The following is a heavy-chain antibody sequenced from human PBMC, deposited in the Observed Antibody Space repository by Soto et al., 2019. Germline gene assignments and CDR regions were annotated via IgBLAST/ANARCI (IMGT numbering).Heavy chain of an antibody. CDR1: GFTFGSHG. CDR2: ISYDETNE. V-gene: IGHV3-30*18. CDR3: AKDLRTTISDYGMDV. J-gene: IGHJ6*02. Sequence: GSLRLSCVASGFTFGSHGMHWVRQAPGKGLEWVAVISYDETNEHYVDSVKGRFTISRYNSKSILYLQMNRLRPEDTAVYKCAKDLRTTISDYGMDVWGQGTTVTVSS.